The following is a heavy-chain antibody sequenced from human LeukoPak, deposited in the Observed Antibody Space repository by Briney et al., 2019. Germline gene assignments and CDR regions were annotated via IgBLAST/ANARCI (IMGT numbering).Heavy chain of an antibody. CDR1: GGSISSGSYY. V-gene: IGHV4-39*01. J-gene: IGHJ4*02. CDR3: GTQAAGTDPDY. Sequence: SETLSLTCTVPGGSISSGSYYWSWIRQPAGKGLEWIGSIYYSGSTYYNPSLKSRVTISVDTSKNQFSLKLSSVTAADTAVYYCGTQAAGTDPDYWGQGTLVTASS. CDR2: IYYSGST. D-gene: IGHD6-13*01.